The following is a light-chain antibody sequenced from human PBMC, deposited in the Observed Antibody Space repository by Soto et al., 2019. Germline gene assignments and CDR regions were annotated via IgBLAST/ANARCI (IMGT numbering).Light chain of an antibody. CDR1: SSNIGTYT. V-gene: IGLV1-44*01. CDR2: SNS. J-gene: IGLJ2*01. CDR3: AGWDDSLNGVV. Sequence: QSVLTQPPSASGTPGQRVTISCSGSSSNIGTYTVNWYQQLPGTAPKLLIHSNSQRPSGVPDRFSGSKSGSSASLAISGLQSEDEADYYCAGWDDSLNGVVFGGGTKLTVL.